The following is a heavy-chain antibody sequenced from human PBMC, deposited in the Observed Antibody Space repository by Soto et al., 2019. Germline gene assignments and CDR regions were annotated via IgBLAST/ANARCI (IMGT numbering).Heavy chain of an antibody. Sequence: LRLSCAASGFSFSTYAIHWVRRAPGKGLEWVGVISYDGSKKYYADSVKGRFTISRDNSENTLFLQMSSLRGDDTAIYFCARDEAPPGNGKLDYWGQGNLVTVSS. D-gene: IGHD6-13*01. V-gene: IGHV3-30-3*01. CDR3: ARDEAPPGNGKLDY. CDR2: ISYDGSKK. J-gene: IGHJ4*02. CDR1: GFSFSTYA.